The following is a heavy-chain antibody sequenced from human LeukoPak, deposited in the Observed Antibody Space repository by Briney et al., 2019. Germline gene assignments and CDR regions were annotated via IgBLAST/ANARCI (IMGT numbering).Heavy chain of an antibody. V-gene: IGHV1-46*01. J-gene: IGHJ4*02. CDR2: INPSGGST. CDR3: ARVGVTAATADY. CDR1: GYTFTSYY. Sequence: GASVKVSCKASGYTFTSYYMHWVRQAPGQGLEWMGIINPSGGSTSYAQKFQGRVTMTRDMSTSTVYMELSSLRSEDTAVYFCARVGVTAATADYWGQGTLVTVSS. D-gene: IGHD6-25*01.